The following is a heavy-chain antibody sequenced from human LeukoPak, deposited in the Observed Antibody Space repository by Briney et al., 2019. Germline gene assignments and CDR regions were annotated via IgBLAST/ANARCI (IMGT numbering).Heavy chain of an antibody. V-gene: IGHV4-34*01. D-gene: IGHD6-19*01. CDR2: INQSGST. CDR3: ARAVAARDDDAFDI. J-gene: IGHJ3*02. CDR1: GGSFSGYY. Sequence: SETLSLTCAVYGGSFSGYYWSWIRQPPGKGLEWIGEINQSGSTNYNPSLKSRVTISVDTSKNQFSLKLSSVTAADTAVYYCARAVAARDDDAFDIWGQGTMVTVSS.